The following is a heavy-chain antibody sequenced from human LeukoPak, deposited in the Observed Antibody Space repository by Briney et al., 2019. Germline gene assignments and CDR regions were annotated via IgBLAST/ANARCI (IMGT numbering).Heavy chain of an antibody. CDR1: GYTFTGYY. V-gene: IGHV1-69*13. D-gene: IGHD1-26*01. CDR2: IIPIFGTA. Sequence: SVKVSCKASGYTFTGYYMHWVRQAPGQGLERMGGIIPIFGTANYAQKFQGRVTITADESTSTAYMELSSLRSEDTAVYYCARVVGATTHYYYYGMDVWGQGTTVTVSS. CDR3: ARVVGATTHYYYYGMDV. J-gene: IGHJ6*02.